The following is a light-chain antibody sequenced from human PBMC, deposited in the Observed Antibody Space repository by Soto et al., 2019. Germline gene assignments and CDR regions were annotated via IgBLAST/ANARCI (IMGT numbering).Light chain of an antibody. V-gene: IGKV3-15*01. Sequence: EIVMTQSPATLSVSPGERATLSCSASQSVSSNLAWYQQKPGQAPRLLIYGASTSATGIPARFSGSGSGTEFTLTIRSLQSEDFAVYYCQQYNNWPRTFGQGTKVEIK. J-gene: IGKJ1*01. CDR1: QSVSSN. CDR3: QQYNNWPRT. CDR2: GAS.